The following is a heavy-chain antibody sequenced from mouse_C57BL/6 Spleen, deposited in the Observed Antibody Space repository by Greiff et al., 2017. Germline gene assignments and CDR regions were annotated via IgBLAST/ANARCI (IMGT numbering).Heavy chain of an antibody. Sequence: VQLQQSGPVLVKPGASVKMSCKASGYTFTDYYMNWVKQSHGKSLEWIGVINPYNGGTSYNQKFKGKATLTVDKSSSTAYMELNSLTSEDSAVYYCARATTVVAYYWYFGVWGTGTTVTVSS. CDR3: ARATTVVAYYWYFGV. D-gene: IGHD1-1*01. CDR2: INPYNGGT. CDR1: GYTFTDYY. J-gene: IGHJ1*03. V-gene: IGHV1-19*01.